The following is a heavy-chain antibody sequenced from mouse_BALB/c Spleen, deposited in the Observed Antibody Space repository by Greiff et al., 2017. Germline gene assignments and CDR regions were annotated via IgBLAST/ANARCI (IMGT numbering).Heavy chain of an antibody. CDR3: ARGEVTTLYYYAMDY. J-gene: IGHJ4*01. CDR1: GFTFSSYA. CDR2: ISSGGST. V-gene: IGHV5-6-5*01. Sequence: EVQGVESGGGLVKPGGSLKLSCAASGFTFSSYAMSWVRQTPEKRLEWVASISSGGSTYYPDGVKGRFTISRDNARNILYLQMSSLRSEDTAMYYCARGEVTTLYYYAMDYWGQGTSVTVSS. D-gene: IGHD2-3*01.